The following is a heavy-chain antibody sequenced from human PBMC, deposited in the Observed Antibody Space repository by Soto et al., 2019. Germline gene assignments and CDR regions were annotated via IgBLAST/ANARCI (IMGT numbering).Heavy chain of an antibody. V-gene: IGHV1-69*12. CDR2: IIPLFGTT. Sequence: QVQLVQSGAEVKKPGSSVTVSCRASGGTFSNYAINWVRQAPGQGLEWMAGIIPLFGTTNYAQKFQGRVTITADESTSTAYMKLTSLRSEDTAVFYCATSPYSYDTSGYLDYWGQGTLVTVSS. D-gene: IGHD3-22*01. J-gene: IGHJ4*02. CDR1: GGTFSNYA. CDR3: ATSPYSYDTSGYLDY.